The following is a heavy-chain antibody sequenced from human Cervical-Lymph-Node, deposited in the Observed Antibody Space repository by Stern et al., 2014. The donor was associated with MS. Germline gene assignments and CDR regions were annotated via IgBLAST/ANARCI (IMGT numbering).Heavy chain of an antibody. CDR3: ATEIGVVPPDPYYYGMDV. Sequence: QVQLVQSGAEVKKPGASVKVSCKVSGYTLTELSMHWVRQAPGKGLEWMGGFDPEDGKTIYAQKFQGRVTMTEDTATDTAYMELSSLRSEDTAVYYCATEIGVVPPDPYYYGMDVWGQGTTVTVSS. CDR2: FDPEDGKT. D-gene: IGHD3-3*01. V-gene: IGHV1-24*01. J-gene: IGHJ6*02. CDR1: GYTLTELS.